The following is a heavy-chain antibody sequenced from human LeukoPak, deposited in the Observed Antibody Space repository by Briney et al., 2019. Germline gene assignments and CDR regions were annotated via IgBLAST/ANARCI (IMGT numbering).Heavy chain of an antibody. D-gene: IGHD3-10*01. V-gene: IGHV3-66*01. Sequence: GGSLRLSCAASGFTVSSNYMSWVRQAPGKGLEWGSVIFSGGSTYYAESVKGRFTISRDKSKNTVYLQMNSLRAEDTAVYYCARGPFEWFGELPDGMDVWGQGTTVTVSS. CDR1: GFTVSSNY. J-gene: IGHJ6*02. CDR2: IFSGGST. CDR3: ARGPFEWFGELPDGMDV.